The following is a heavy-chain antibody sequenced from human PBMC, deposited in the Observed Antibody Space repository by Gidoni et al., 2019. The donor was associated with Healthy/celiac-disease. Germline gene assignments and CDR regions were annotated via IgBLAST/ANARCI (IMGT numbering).Heavy chain of an antibody. V-gene: IGHV2-5*01. CDR1: GFSLSTSGVG. Sequence: QITLKESGPTLVKPTQTLTLTCTFSGFSLSTSGVGVGWIRQPPGKALECLALIYWNDDKRYSPSLKSRLTITKDTSKNQVVLTMTNMDPVDTATYYCAHSLEMATTLDYWGQGTLVTVSS. CDR2: IYWNDDK. J-gene: IGHJ4*02. CDR3: AHSLEMATTLDY. D-gene: IGHD5-12*01.